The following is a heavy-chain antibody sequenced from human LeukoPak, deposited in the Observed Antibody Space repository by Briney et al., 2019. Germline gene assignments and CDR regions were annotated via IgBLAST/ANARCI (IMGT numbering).Heavy chain of an antibody. J-gene: IGHJ4*02. CDR2: ISGSGGST. Sequence: GGSLRLSCAASGFTFSSYDMSWVRQAPGKGLEWVSDISGSGGSTYYADSVKGRFTISRDNSKNTLYLQMNSVRAEDGAVYYCAKSTGFYYDSSGYGYWGQGTLVTVSS. D-gene: IGHD3-22*01. CDR1: GFTFSSYD. CDR3: AKSTGFYYDSSGYGY. V-gene: IGHV3-23*01.